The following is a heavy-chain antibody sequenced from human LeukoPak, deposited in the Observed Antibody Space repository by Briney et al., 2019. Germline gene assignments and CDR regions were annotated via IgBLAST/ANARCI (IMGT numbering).Heavy chain of an antibody. J-gene: IGHJ3*02. D-gene: IGHD2-2*02. Sequence: GRSLRLSCAASGFTFSSYAMHWVRQAPGKGLEWVAVISYDGSNKYYADSVKGRFTISRDNSKNTLYLQMNSLRAEDTAVYYCARAHTRSRAAFDIWGQGTMVTVSS. V-gene: IGHV3-30-3*01. CDR1: GFTFSSYA. CDR2: ISYDGSNK. CDR3: ARAHTRSRAAFDI.